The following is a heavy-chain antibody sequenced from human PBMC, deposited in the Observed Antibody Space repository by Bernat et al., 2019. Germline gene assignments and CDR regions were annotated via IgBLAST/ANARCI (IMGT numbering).Heavy chain of an antibody. D-gene: IGHD4-17*01. J-gene: IGHJ4*02. V-gene: IGHV3-21*01. CDR3: TRETGYGDFDY. CDR2: ISSSSSYI. Sequence: EVQLVESGGGLVKPGGSLRLSCAASGFTFSTYSMNWVRQAPGKGLEWVSSISSSSSYIYDADSVKGRFTISRDNPKNLLYLQMNSLRVEDTAVYYCTRETGYGDFDYWGQGTLVTVSS. CDR1: GFTFSTYS.